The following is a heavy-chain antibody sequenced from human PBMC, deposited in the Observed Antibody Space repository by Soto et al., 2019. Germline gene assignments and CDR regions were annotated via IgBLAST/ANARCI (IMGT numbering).Heavy chain of an antibody. J-gene: IGHJ4*02. D-gene: IGHD6-25*01. V-gene: IGHV3-30*03. CDR1: GFAFNNYG. CDR2: ISYEGSDK. Sequence: QVQLVESGGGVVQPGRSLRLSCAASGFAFNNYGMHWVRQAPGKGLDWVAVISYEGSDKYYGDSVKGRFTISRDNSKNTLYLQMNSLRVEDTGVYYCATLMEQRVHGLGVDYWGQGTLVTVSS. CDR3: ATLMEQRVHGLGVDY.